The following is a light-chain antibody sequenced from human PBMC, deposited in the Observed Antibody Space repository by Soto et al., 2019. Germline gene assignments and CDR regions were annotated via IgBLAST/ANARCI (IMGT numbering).Light chain of an antibody. J-gene: IGLJ1*01. CDR1: SSDIGPYDY. CDR2: EDS. Sequence: QSVLTQPASVSGSPGQSITISCSGASSDIGPYDYVSWYQHHPGRAPKLLIYEDSNRPSGVSYRFSGSKSGNTASLTISGLQAEDEGDYYCTTVAPGRIYVFGSGTKLTVL. CDR3: TTVAPGRIYV. V-gene: IGLV2-14*01.